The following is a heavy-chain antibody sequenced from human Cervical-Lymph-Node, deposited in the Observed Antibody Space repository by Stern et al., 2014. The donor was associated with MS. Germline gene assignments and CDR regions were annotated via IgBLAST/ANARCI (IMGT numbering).Heavy chain of an antibody. CDR2: ITSTGAYQ. Sequence: DVQLVESGGGLVKPGGSLRLYCAASGFTFSPYNMNWVRQAPGKGLEWVSSITSTGAYQHYADSVKGRFTISRDNAKNTVFLQMSSLRAEDTAVYYCARDSHFAMDVWGQGTTVTVSS. CDR1: GFTFSPYN. CDR3: ARDSHFAMDV. J-gene: IGHJ6*02. V-gene: IGHV3-21*01.